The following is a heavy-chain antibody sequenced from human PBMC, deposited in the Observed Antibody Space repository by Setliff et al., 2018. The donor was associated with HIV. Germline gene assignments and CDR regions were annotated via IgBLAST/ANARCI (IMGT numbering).Heavy chain of an antibody. J-gene: IGHJ4*02. V-gene: IGHV1-3*01. CDR2: INPGNGNT. Sequence: ASVKVSCKASGYGLIAYAMNWVRQAPGQRPEWMGWINPGNGNTKYSQKFQGRVTITRVTSASTVYMELSGLRSEDTAVYYCARGWIYYDFKGNSRYWGYLDQWGQGTLVTVSS. CDR3: ARGWIYYDFKGNSRYWGYLDQ. D-gene: IGHD3-16*01. CDR1: GYGLIAYA.